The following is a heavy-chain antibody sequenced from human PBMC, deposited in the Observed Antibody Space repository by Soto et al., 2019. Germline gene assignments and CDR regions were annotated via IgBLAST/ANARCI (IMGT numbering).Heavy chain of an antibody. CDR3: ARDTAVTNAAMRMAY. CDR2: IIPFANIA. J-gene: IGHJ4*02. CDR1: GGSFSSYN. V-gene: IGHV1-69*08. D-gene: IGHD4-4*01. Sequence: QVQLVQSGAEVKKPGSSVKVSCKTSGGSFSSYNYNWVRQAPGQGLEWMGRIIPFANIANYGHAFQDRVPIPADTSASTVYMELRSLTSEDTALYYCARDTAVTNAAMRMAYWGQGTLVTVSS.